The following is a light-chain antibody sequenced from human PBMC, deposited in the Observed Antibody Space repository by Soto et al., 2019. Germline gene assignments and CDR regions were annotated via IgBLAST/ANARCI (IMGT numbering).Light chain of an antibody. J-gene: IGKJ4*01. CDR2: KAS. CDR3: QQYNSYSWLS. CDR1: QSIKSW. Sequence: DLQLTQSPSTLSASLGDRVTITCRASQSIKSWLAWYQQKPGEAPKLLIYKASTLGSGVPSRFSGSESGTEFTLTINSLQPDDFAMYYCQQYNSYSWLSFGGGTKVDI. V-gene: IGKV1-5*03.